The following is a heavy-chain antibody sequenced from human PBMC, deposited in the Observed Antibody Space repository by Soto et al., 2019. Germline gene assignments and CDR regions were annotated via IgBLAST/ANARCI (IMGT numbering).Heavy chain of an antibody. CDR3: ARGDKRGNNRAMELN. V-gene: IGHV3-74*01. D-gene: IGHD1-1*01. Sequence: EVQLVESGGGLVQPGGSLRLSCAASGFIFSDYWMHWVRQVPGRGPLWVSRINIDGSSRSYADSVKGRFTISRDNAKNTLYLQMNSLRDEDTALYYCARGDKRGNNRAMELNWGQGTLVTVSS. J-gene: IGHJ4*02. CDR2: INIDGSSR. CDR1: GFIFSDYW.